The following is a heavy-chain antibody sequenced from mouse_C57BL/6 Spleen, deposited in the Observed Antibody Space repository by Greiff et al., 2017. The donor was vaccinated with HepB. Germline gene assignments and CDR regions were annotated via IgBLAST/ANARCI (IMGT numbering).Heavy chain of an antibody. D-gene: IGHD1-1*01. Sequence: VQLQQSGPELVKPGASVKISCKASGYAFSSSWMNWVKQRPGKGLEWIGRIYPGDGDTNYNGKFKGKATLTVDKSSSTAYMQLSSLTSEDSAVYYCAELRGAYWGQGTLVTVSA. CDR3: AELRGAY. CDR1: GYAFSSSW. V-gene: IGHV1-82*01. CDR2: IYPGDGDT. J-gene: IGHJ3*01.